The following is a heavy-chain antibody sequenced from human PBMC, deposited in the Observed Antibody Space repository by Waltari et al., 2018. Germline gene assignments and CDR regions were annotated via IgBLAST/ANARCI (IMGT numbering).Heavy chain of an antibody. V-gene: IGHV3-9*01. Sequence: EVQLVESGGGLVQPGRYLRLSCAASGFTFEYYAMHWVRQATGKGREWVSGISWNSGSIGYADSVKGRFTISRDNAKNSLYLQMNSLRAEDTALYYCAKGGGGWYVGWYYFDYWGQGTLVTVSS. CDR3: AKGGGGWYVGWYYFDY. CDR1: GFTFEYYA. CDR2: ISWNSGSI. J-gene: IGHJ4*02. D-gene: IGHD6-19*01.